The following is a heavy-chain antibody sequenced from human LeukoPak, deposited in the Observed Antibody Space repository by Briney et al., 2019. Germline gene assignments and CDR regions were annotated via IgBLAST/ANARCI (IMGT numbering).Heavy chain of an antibody. Sequence: SETLSLTCTVSGGSISSGDYYWSWIRQPPGRGLEWIGYIYYSGSTYYNPSLKSRVTISVDTSKNQFSLKLSSVTAADTAVYYCARVGPQDGYFDYWGQGTLVTVSS. CDR1: GGSISSGDYY. CDR2: IYYSGST. CDR3: ARVGPQDGYFDY. J-gene: IGHJ4*02. D-gene: IGHD1-14*01. V-gene: IGHV4-30-4*08.